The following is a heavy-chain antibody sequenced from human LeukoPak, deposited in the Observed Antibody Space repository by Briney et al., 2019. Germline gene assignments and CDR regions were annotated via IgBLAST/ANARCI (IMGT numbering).Heavy chain of an antibody. Sequence: PSETLSLTCTVSGDSIDTSSFYWGWVRQPPGKGLEWVSVIYSGGSTYYADSVKGRFTISRDNSKNTLYLQMNSLRAEDTAVYYCARRLSHGDTGWGQGTLVTVSS. CDR1: GDSIDTSSFY. J-gene: IGHJ4*02. D-gene: IGHD4-17*01. CDR3: ARRLSHGDTG. V-gene: IGHV3-53*01. CDR2: IYSGGST.